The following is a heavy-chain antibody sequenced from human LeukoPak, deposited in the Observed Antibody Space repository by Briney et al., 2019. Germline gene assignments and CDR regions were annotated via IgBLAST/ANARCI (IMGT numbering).Heavy chain of an antibody. D-gene: IGHD6-6*01. CDR2: VYYSGGT. CDR3: ARGRAGIAARHWFDP. V-gene: IGHV4-30-4*07. J-gene: IGHJ5*02. Sequence: SETLSLTCAVSGGSISSGAYSWRWIRQPPRKGLEWIGYVYYSGGTYYNPSLKSRVTISVDTSKNQFSLKLSSATAADTAVYYCARGRAGIAARHWFDPWGQGTLVTVSS. CDR1: GGSISSGAYS.